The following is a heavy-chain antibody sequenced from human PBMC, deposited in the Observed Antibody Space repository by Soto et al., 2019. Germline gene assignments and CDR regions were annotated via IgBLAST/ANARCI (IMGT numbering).Heavy chain of an antibody. J-gene: IGHJ4*02. CDR1: GFTFSSHG. V-gene: IGHV3-33*01. Sequence: HVQLVESGGGVVQSGRSLRLSCAASGFTFSSHGMHWVRQAPGKGLEWVAVIWYDGSNKYYADSVKGRFTISRDNSKNMVYLQMNSLRAEDTAVYYCARWGNDRPLDYWGQGTLVTVSS. CDR3: ARWGNDRPLDY. CDR2: IWYDGSNK. D-gene: IGHD1-1*01.